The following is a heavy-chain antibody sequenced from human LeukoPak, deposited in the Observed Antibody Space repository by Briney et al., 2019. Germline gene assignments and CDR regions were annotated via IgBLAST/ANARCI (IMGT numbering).Heavy chain of an antibody. Sequence: HAGGSLRLSCAASGFTFSSYAMSWVRQAPGKGLEWVSAISGSGGSTYYADSVEGRFTISRDNSKNTLYLQMNSLRAEDTAVYYCAKFDRVWSGYPYYFDYWGQGTLVTVSS. V-gene: IGHV3-23*01. CDR3: AKFDRVWSGYPYYFDY. D-gene: IGHD3-3*01. J-gene: IGHJ4*02. CDR2: ISGSGGST. CDR1: GFTFSSYA.